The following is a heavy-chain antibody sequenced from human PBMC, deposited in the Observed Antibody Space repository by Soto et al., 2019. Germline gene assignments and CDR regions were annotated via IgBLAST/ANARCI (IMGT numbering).Heavy chain of an antibody. CDR1: GFIFSSYA. D-gene: IGHD1-1*01. J-gene: IGHJ4*02. V-gene: IGHV3-30-3*01. CDR2: ISSDGSNR. Sequence: QVQLVESGGGVVQPGRSPRLSCAASGFIFSSYAMHWVRQAPGKGLEWVAVISSDGSNRYYADSVGGRFTISRDNSENTVYLHMSSLTGDDTAVFYCAKAPWNLAHAHYFPFWGQGTLVNVSS. CDR3: AKAPWNLAHAHYFPF.